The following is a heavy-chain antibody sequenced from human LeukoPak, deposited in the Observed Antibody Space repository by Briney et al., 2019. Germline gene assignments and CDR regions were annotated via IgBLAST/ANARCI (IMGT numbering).Heavy chain of an antibody. CDR2: IYYSGST. CDR3: ARHHSYYYMDV. CDR1: GVSISSSNSY. J-gene: IGHJ6*03. Sequence: KPSETLSLTCTVSGVSISSSNSYWGWIRQPPGKGLEWIGSIYYSGSTYYNPSLKSRVTISVDTSKNQFSLKLSSVTASDTAMYYCARHHSYYYMDVWGKGTTVTVSS. V-gene: IGHV4-39*07.